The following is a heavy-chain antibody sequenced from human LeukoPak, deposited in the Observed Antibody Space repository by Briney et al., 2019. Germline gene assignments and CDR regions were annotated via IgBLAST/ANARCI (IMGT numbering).Heavy chain of an antibody. V-gene: IGHV1-46*02. CDR2: INPGGGTT. CDR3: ARGSFTTMFGGVIITLDAFDI. Sequence: ASVKVSCKASGYTFKNVYLQWVRQAPGQGFEWMGIINPGGGTTTYAQKFQGRVTVTRDTSTSTVYMELSSLRSEDTAVYYCARGSFTTMFGGVIITLDAFDICGQGTMVTVSS. CDR1: GYTFKNVY. D-gene: IGHD3-10*01. J-gene: IGHJ3*02.